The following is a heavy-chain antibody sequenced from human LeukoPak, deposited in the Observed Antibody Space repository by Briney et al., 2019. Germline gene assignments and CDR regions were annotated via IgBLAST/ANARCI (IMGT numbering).Heavy chain of an antibody. CDR3: ARGYSGSYPH. D-gene: IGHD1-26*01. J-gene: IGHJ4*02. CDR2: INHSGST. Sequence: SETLSLTCAVSGGSISSGGYSWSWIRQPPGKGLEWIGEINHSGSTNYNPSLKSRVTISVDTSKNQFSLKLSSVTAADTAVYYCARGYSGSYPHWGQGTLVTVSS. V-gene: IGHV4-34*01. CDR1: GGSISSGGYS.